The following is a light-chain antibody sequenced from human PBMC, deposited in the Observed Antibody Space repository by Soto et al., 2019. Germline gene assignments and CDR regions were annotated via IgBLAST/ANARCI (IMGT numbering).Light chain of an antibody. CDR3: QHYNSSPMYI. J-gene: IGKJ2*01. Sequence: DIQMTQSPSTLSASVGDRVTITCRASHSISDWLAWFQQKPGKAPKLLIFKASFLEIGVPSRFSGTGSGTEFTLTISSLQPDDFATYYCQHYNSSPMYIFGQGTKLAIK. V-gene: IGKV1-5*03. CDR1: HSISDW. CDR2: KAS.